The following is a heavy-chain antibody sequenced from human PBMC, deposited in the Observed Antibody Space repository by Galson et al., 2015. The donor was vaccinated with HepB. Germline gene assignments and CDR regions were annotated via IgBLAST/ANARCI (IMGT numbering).Heavy chain of an antibody. CDR1: GFSFSSYN. J-gene: IGHJ4*02. Sequence: SLRLSCAASGFSFSSYNMNWVRQAPGKGLEWVSSVSSRSSYIYYADSVKGRFTISRDNTKNSLYLQMNSLRAEDTAVYYCAREFSGATGDFDYWGQGTLVTVSS. CDR2: VSSRSSYI. CDR3: AREFSGATGDFDY. V-gene: IGHV3-21*01. D-gene: IGHD1-26*01.